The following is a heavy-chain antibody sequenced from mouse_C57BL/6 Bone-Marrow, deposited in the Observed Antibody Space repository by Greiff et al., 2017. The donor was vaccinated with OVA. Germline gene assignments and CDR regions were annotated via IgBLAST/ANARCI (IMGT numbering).Heavy chain of an antibody. CDR1: GYTFTSYW. J-gene: IGHJ4*01. CDR2: IYPGSGST. D-gene: IGHD1-1*01. Sequence: LQPWAELVKPGASVKMSCKASGYTFTSYWITWVKQRPGQGLAWFGAIYPGSGSTNYNEKFKSKATLTVDTSSSTAYMQLSSLTSEDSAVYYCARRTVVAHYYAMDYWGQGTSVTVSS. V-gene: IGHV1-55*01. CDR3: ARRTVVAHYYAMDY.